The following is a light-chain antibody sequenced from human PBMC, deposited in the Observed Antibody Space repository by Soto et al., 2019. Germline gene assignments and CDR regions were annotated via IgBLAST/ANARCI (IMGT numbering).Light chain of an antibody. CDR3: QQYNIWPQT. CDR2: GAS. J-gene: IGKJ1*01. Sequence: EIVLTQSPATLSVSPVERATLSCRASQNLRSSLAWYQQKPGQAPRLLIYGASTRATGIPARFSGSGSGTEFTLTISSLQSEDFAVYFCQQYNIWPQTFGQGTKGDI. V-gene: IGKV3-15*01. CDR1: QNLRSS.